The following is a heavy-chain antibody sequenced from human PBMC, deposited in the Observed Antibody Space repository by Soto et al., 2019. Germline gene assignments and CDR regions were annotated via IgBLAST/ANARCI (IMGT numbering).Heavy chain of an antibody. CDR3: ARVESSWSYYYYYGMDV. J-gene: IGHJ6*02. CDR2: TYYRSKWYN. Sequence: SQTRSLTCAISGDSVSSNSAAWNWIRQSPSRGLEWLGRTYYRSKWYNDYAVSVKSRITINPDTSKNQFSLQLNSVTPEDTAVYYCARVESSWSYYYYYGMDVWGQGTTVTVSS. D-gene: IGHD1-26*01. CDR1: GDSVSSNSAA. V-gene: IGHV6-1*01.